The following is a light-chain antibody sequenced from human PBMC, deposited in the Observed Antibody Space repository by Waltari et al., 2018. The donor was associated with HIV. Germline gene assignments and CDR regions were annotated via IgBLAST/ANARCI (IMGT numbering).Light chain of an antibody. Sequence: SYELTQPPSVSVSLGQMARITCSGEALPTKYTDWYQQKPGQAPVLVIYKDSERPAGIPERFSGSSSGTIVTLTISGVQAEDEADYYCLSADNSGTYWMFGGGTKLTVL. J-gene: IGLJ3*02. CDR3: LSADNSGTYWM. V-gene: IGLV3-16*01. CDR2: KDS. CDR1: ALPTKY.